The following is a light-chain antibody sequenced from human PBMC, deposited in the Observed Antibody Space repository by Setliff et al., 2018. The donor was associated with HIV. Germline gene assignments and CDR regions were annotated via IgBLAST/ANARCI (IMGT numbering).Light chain of an antibody. J-gene: IGLJ1*01. Sequence: QSVLAQPPSASGSPGQSVTISCTGTSSDVGAYYSVSWYQQHPGKAPKLISYEVSKRPSGVPDRFSGSESGNTASLTVSGLQTEDEADYYCSSYAGSNNYVFGTGTKVTVL. CDR3: SSYAGSNNYV. V-gene: IGLV2-8*01. CDR2: EVS. CDR1: SSDVGAYYS.